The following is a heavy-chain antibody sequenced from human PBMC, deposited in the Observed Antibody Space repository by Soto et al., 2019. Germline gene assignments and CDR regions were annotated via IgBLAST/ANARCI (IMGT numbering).Heavy chain of an antibody. Sequence: ASVKVSCKASGYTFTDYYMQWVRQAPGQGLEWMGWINPTSGGTSYAQNFQGRVTMTRDTSISTAYMELSRLSSDDTAVYYCSRASAVAGGSSNSLPNDYWGQGTLVTVYS. CDR3: SRASAVAGGSSNSLPNDY. V-gene: IGHV1-2*02. CDR1: GYTFTDYY. J-gene: IGHJ4*02. CDR2: INPTSGGT. D-gene: IGHD6-19*01.